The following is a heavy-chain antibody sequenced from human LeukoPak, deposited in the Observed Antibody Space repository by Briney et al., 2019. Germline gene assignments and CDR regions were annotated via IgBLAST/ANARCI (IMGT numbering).Heavy chain of an antibody. CDR3: ARGRGCSSMSCYPDY. CDR1: GFIVSSNY. V-gene: IGHV3-21*01. J-gene: IGHJ4*02. D-gene: IGHD2-2*01. CDR2: ISPGSSYR. Sequence: PGGSLRLSCAASGFIVSSNYMSWVRQAPGKGLEWVSSISPGSSYRHYADSVKGRFTISRDNAKSSLYLQMNSLGAEDTALYYCARGRGCSSMSCYPDYWGQGTLVTVSS.